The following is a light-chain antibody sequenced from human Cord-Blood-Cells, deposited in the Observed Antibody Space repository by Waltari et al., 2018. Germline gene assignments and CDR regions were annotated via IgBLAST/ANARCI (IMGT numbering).Light chain of an antibody. CDR3: QQYNNWPPLT. V-gene: IGKV3-15*01. Sequence: IVMTQSPAPLSLSPGERATPSCRASQSVSSNLAWYQQKPGQAPRLLIYGASTRATGIPARFSGSGSGTEFTLTISSLQSEDFAVYYCQQYNNWPPLTFGGGTKVEIK. CDR1: QSVSSN. CDR2: GAS. J-gene: IGKJ4*01.